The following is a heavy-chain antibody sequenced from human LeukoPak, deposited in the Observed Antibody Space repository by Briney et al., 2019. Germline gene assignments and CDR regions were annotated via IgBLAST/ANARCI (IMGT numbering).Heavy chain of an antibody. Sequence: SETLSLTCTVSGGSISSSSYYWGWIRQPPGKGLEWIGSIYYSGSTYYNPSLKSRVTISVDTSKNQFSLKLSSVTAADTAVYYCARAIAVAGTVWFDPWGQGTLVTVSS. J-gene: IGHJ5*02. CDR3: ARAIAVAGTVWFDP. V-gene: IGHV4-39*07. CDR1: GGSISSSSYY. D-gene: IGHD6-19*01. CDR2: IYYSGST.